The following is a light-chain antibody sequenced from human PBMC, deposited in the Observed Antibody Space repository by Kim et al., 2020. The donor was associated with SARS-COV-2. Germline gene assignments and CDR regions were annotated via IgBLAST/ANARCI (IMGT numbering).Light chain of an antibody. CDR1: SRDVGCYNY. J-gene: IGLJ3*02. CDR2: DVS. CDR3: SSYTSSRTWV. V-gene: IGLV2-14*04. Sequence: QSFTLSCPGTSRDVGCYNYVSWYQQHPGKAPKLMVYDVSQRPSGVSNRFSGSKSGNTASLTISGLQAEDEADYHCSSYTSSRTWVFGGGTQLTVL.